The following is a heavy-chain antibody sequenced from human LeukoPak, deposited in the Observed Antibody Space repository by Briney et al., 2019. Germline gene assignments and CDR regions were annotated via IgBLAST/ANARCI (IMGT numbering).Heavy chain of an antibody. CDR2: ISSSGSTI. V-gene: IGHV3-48*03. Sequence: PGGSLRLSCAASGFTCSSYEMNWVRQAPGKGLEWVSYISSSGSTIYYADSVKGRFTISRDSAKNSLYLQMNSLRAEDTAVYYCAELGITMIGGVWGKGTTVTISS. CDR1: GFTCSSYE. CDR3: AELGITMIGGV. D-gene: IGHD3-10*02. J-gene: IGHJ6*04.